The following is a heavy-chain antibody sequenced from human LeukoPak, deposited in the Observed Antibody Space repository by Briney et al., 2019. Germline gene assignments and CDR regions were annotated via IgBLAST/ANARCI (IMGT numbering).Heavy chain of an antibody. J-gene: IGHJ4*02. Sequence: GVSLRLSCAASGFTFNSYWMHWVRQAPGKGLMWVSRTNSDGRSTSYADSVKGRFTISRDNAKNTLYLQMNGLRAEDTAVYYCARAEVGCINDYWGQGTRVTVYS. CDR1: GFTFNSYW. V-gene: IGHV3-74*01. D-gene: IGHD1-26*01. CDR2: TNSDGRST. CDR3: ARAEVGCINDY.